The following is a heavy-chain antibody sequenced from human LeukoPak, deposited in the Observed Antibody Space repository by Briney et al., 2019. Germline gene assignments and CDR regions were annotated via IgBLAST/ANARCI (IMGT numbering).Heavy chain of an antibody. CDR3: TKALGSGSYYKLDY. J-gene: IGHJ4*02. D-gene: IGHD3-10*01. CDR2: ISSSGSTI. Sequence: GGSLRLSCAASGFTFSDYYMSWIRQAPGKGLEWVSYISSSGSTIYYADSVKGRFTISRDNSKNTLYLQMNSLRAEDTAVYYCTKALGSGSYYKLDYWGQGTLVTVSS. CDR1: GFTFSDYY. V-gene: IGHV3-11*01.